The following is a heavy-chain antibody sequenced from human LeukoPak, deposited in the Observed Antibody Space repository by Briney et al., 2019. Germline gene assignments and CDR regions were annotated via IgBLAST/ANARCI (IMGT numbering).Heavy chain of an antibody. CDR1: GYTFTSYG. CDR2: NSAYNGNT. Sequence: ASVTVSYKASGYTFTSYGISWVRQAPGQGLEWMGWNSAYNGNTNYAQKLQGRVTMTTDTSTSTAYMELRSLRSDDTAVYYCARSTDQLLWFDEPQLDYGMDVWSKGTTVTVSS. J-gene: IGHJ6*04. CDR3: ARSTDQLLWFDEPQLDYGMDV. V-gene: IGHV1-18*04. D-gene: IGHD3-10*01.